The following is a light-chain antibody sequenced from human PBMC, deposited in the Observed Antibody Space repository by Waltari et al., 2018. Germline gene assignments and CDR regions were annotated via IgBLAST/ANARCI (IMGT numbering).Light chain of an antibody. CDR3: HQVNGYPLT. Sequence: DIPLHQSPSFVSASVEARVPITCRASQGISSYLTWLQQTPGKAPKLLIYAASTLQSGVPSRFSGSGSGTEFTLTISSLQPEDFATYYCHQVNGYPLTFGGGTKVEIK. CDR2: AAS. V-gene: IGKV1-9*01. J-gene: IGKJ4*01. CDR1: QGISSY.